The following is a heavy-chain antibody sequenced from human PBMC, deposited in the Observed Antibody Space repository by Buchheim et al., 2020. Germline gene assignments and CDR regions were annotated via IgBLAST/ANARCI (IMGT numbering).Heavy chain of an antibody. CDR3: ARGRLHMDV. CDR2: IKHGGST. J-gene: IGHJ6*02. V-gene: IGHV4-34*02. Sequence: QVQLKQWGAGMLKPSETLSLTCAIYGGSYVGYFWTWIRQSPGKGLEWLGEIKHGGSTNYNPSLKSRVTISLDTSNYQFSLRVNSVTAADTAVYYCARGRLHMDVWGRGTT. CDR1: GGSYVGYF.